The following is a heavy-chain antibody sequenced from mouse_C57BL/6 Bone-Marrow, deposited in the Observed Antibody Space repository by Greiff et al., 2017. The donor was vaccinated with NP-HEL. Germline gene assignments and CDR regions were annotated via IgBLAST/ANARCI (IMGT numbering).Heavy chain of an antibody. Sequence: EVKVEESGEGLVKPGGSLKLSCAASGFTFSSYAMSWVRQTPEKRLEWVAYISSGGDYIYYADTVKGRFTLSRDNARNTLYLQMSSLQSQDTAIYYCTRDSHCYGSCLFAYWGQGTLVTVSA. D-gene: IGHD1-1*01. CDR2: ISSGGDYI. CDR3: TRDSHCYGSCLFAY. CDR1: GFTFSSYA. J-gene: IGHJ3*01. V-gene: IGHV5-9-1*02.